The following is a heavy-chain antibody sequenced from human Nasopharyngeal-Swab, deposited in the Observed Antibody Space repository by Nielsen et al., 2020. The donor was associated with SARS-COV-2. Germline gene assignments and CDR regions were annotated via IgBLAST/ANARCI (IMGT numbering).Heavy chain of an antibody. J-gene: IGHJ5*02. V-gene: IGHV3-48*04. Sequence: GGSLRLSCVASGFSLSNYNMNWLRQAPGKGLEWVSYSSTYTATTYYADSVKGRFIISRDNAQNSLYLQMNSLRSEDTAVYYCASPVEMSTTWGQGTLVTVSS. D-gene: IGHD5-24*01. CDR1: GFSLSNYN. CDR2: SSTYTATT. CDR3: ASPVEMSTT.